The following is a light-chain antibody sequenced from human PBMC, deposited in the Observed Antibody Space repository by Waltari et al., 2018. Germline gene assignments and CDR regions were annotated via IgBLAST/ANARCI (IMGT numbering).Light chain of an antibody. CDR1: SSDCCGSYL. Sequence: QSALNQPPSVSGAPGQSITTPFPGHSSDCCGSYLVPWYQHHPGKAPNLMIYEATKRPSGVSNRFSGSKSGNTASLTISGLQAEDEADYYCCSYAGGTTEVFGGGTRLTVL. V-gene: IGLV2-23*01. J-gene: IGLJ3*02. CDR2: EAT. CDR3: CSYAGGTTEV.